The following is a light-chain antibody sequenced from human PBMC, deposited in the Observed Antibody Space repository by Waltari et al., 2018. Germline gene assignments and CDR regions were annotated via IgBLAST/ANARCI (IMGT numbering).Light chain of an antibody. J-gene: IGKJ4*02. Sequence: EIVMTQSPATLSLSPGERATLSCRASQSVTNNLAWYQQKPGQAPRLLISRASTRATSIPARISGSGSGTELTLTISSLQSEDFAFYYCQQYNNWPLTFGGGTKVEIK. CDR2: RAS. CDR3: QQYNNWPLT. CDR1: QSVTNN. V-gene: IGKV3-15*01.